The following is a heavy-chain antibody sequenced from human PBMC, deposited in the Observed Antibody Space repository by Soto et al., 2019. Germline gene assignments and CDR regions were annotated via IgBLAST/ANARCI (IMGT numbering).Heavy chain of an antibody. V-gene: IGHV3-48*02. CDR3: ARGSGTGNYGFDF. Sequence: DSVEGRYTISRDNVGSSLYLQMNGLRDEDTAVYYCARGSGTGNYGFDFWGHGTMVTVSS. J-gene: IGHJ3*01. D-gene: IGHD6-25*01.